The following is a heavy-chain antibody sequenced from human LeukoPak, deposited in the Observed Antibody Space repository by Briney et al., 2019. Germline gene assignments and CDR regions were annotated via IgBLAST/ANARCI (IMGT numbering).Heavy chain of an antibody. CDR2: INHSGST. J-gene: IGHJ6*03. Sequence: PSETLSLTCAVYGGSFSGYYWSWIRQPPGKGLEWIGEINHSGSTNYNPSLKSRVTISVDTSKNQFSLKLSSATAADTAVYYCARGPYVWGSYRPAYYYMDVWGKGTTVTVSS. D-gene: IGHD3-16*02. CDR3: ARGPYVWGSYRPAYYYMDV. V-gene: IGHV4-34*01. CDR1: GGSFSGYY.